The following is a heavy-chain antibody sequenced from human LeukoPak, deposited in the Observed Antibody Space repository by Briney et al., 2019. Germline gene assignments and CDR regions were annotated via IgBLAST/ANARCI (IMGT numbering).Heavy chain of an antibody. J-gene: IGHJ4*02. V-gene: IGHV1-18*01. CDR3: ARANYESSGFGIDF. Sequence: GASVKVSCKASGYTFTSYGINWVRQAPGQGLEWMGWISAHNGNANYAQKLQGRVTMTTDASTRTAYMELRSLRSDDTAVYYCARANYESSGFGIDFWGQGTLVTVSS. D-gene: IGHD3-22*01. CDR2: ISAHNGNA. CDR1: GYTFTSYG.